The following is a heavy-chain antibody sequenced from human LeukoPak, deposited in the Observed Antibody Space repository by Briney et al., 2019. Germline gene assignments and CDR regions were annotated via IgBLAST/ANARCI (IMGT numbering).Heavy chain of an antibody. CDR2: IGGSGGNT. V-gene: IGHV3-23*01. Sequence: QPGGSLRLSCAASGFTFSTYAMNWVRQAPGKGLEWVSGIGGSGGNTWYADSVKGRFTISRDNSKNTLYLQMNRLRAEDTATYYCAKYRTGPPYGLDVWGQGTTVTVSS. CDR1: GFTFSTYA. J-gene: IGHJ6*02. D-gene: IGHD1-26*01. CDR3: AKYRTGPPYGLDV.